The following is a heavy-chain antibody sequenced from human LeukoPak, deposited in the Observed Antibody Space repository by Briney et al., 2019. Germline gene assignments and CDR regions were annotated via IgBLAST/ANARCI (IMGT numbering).Heavy chain of an antibody. CDR1: GGSISSYY. CDR2: IYYSGST. D-gene: IGHD6-13*01. J-gene: IGHJ5*02. V-gene: IGHV4-59*01. Sequence: SETLSLTCTVSGGSISSYYWSWIRQPPGKGLEWIGYIYYSGSTNYNPSLKSRVTISVDTSKNQFSLELSSVTAADTAVYYCARGLYSSSWFDFDPWGQGTLVTVSS. CDR3: ARGLYSSSWFDFDP.